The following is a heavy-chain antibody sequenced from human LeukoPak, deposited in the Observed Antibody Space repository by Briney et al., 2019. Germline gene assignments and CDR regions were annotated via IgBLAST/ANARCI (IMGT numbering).Heavy chain of an antibody. V-gene: IGHV1-18*01. CDR1: GYTFTNYA. Sequence: GASVKVSCKASGYTFTNYAISWVRQAPGQGLEWMGWISVYNGNTNYAQKFQGRVTITADESTSTAYMELSSLRSEDTAVYYCARAGAVVDNWFDPWGQGTLVTVSS. CDR2: ISVYNGNT. D-gene: IGHD2-15*01. J-gene: IGHJ5*02. CDR3: ARAGAVVDNWFDP.